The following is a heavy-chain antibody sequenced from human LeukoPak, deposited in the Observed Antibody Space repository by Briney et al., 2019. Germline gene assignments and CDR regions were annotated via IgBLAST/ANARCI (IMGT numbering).Heavy chain of an antibody. CDR2: IYYSGST. CDR3: ARVNSGYDRALDY. Sequence: SQTLSLTCTVSGGSISSGGYYWSWIRQHPGKGLEWIGYIYYSGSTYYNPSLKSRVTISVDTSKNQFSLKLSSVTAADTAVYYCARVNSGYDRALDYWGQGTLVTVSS. V-gene: IGHV4-31*03. J-gene: IGHJ4*02. CDR1: GGSISSGGYY. D-gene: IGHD5-12*01.